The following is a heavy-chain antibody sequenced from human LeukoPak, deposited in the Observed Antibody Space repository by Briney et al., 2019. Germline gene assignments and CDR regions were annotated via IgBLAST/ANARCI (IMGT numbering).Heavy chain of an antibody. CDR2: IKQDGSEK. CDR1: GFTFSNYW. CDR3: ARGYTDCGGGSCCYNWFDP. Sequence: GGSLRLSCAASGFTFSNYWMAWVRQAPGKGLEWVANIKQDGSEKNYVDSMKGRFTISRDNAKNSLFLQMNSLRVEDTAVYYCARGYTDCGGGSCCYNWFDPWGQGTLVTVSS. D-gene: IGHD2-21*01. V-gene: IGHV3-7*03. J-gene: IGHJ5*02.